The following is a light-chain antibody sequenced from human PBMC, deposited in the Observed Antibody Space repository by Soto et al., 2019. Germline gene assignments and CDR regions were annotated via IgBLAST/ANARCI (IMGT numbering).Light chain of an antibody. V-gene: IGLV1-40*01. Sequence: QSALTQPPSMSGAPGQRVTISCTGSSSNIGAGYDVHWYQQLPGTAPKLLIYGRNNRPSGVPDRFSGSKSDTSASLAITGLQTEDEADYYCQSYDSSLSGGVIFGGGTKLTVL. CDR1: SSNIGAGYD. CDR2: GRN. CDR3: QSYDSSLSGGVI. J-gene: IGLJ2*01.